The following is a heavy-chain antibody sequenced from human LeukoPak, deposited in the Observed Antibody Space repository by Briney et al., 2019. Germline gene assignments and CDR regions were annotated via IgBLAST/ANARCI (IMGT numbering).Heavy chain of an antibody. CDR1: GGTFSSYA. J-gene: IGHJ4*02. Sequence: GASVKVSCKASGGTFSSYAISWVRQAPGQGLEWMGRIIPIFGTANYAQKFQGRVTITTDESTSTAYMELSSLRSEDTAVYYCARGPYDFWSGYCGDWGQGTLVTVSS. V-gene: IGHV1-69*05. CDR3: ARGPYDFWSGYCGD. D-gene: IGHD3-3*01. CDR2: IIPIFGTA.